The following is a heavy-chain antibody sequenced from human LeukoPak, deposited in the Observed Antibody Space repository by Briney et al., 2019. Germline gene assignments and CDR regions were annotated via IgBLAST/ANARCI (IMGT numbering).Heavy chain of an antibody. J-gene: IGHJ4*02. V-gene: IGHV3-9*01. D-gene: IGHD4-17*01. CDR2: ISWNSGSI. Sequence: GGSLRLSCAASGFTFDDYAMHWVRQAPGKGLEWVSGISWNSGSIGYADSVKGRFTISRDNAKNSLYLQMNSLRAEDTALYYCAKANYGDYCFDYWGQATLVTASS. CDR3: AKANYGDYCFDY. CDR1: GFTFDDYA.